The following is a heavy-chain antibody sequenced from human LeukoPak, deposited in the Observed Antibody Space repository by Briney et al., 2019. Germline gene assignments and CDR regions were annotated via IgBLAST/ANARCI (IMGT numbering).Heavy chain of an antibody. D-gene: IGHD5-12*01. Sequence: GGSLRLSCAVSGFTFSVYSMQWGRQAPGRGLEYVSAINPNGDSTYYANSVKGRFTISRDNSKNTLYLQMGSLRAEDMAMYYCARYLGGYSAYVVNDPYEFWGQGTLVTVSS. V-gene: IGHV3-64*01. J-gene: IGHJ4*02. CDR3: ARYLGGYSAYVVNDPYEF. CDR2: INPNGDST. CDR1: GFTFSVYS.